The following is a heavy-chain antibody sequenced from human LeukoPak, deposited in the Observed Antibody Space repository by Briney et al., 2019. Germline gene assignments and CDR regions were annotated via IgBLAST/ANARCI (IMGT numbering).Heavy chain of an antibody. CDR3: ARGGYYYDSSGLLSY. D-gene: IGHD3-22*01. CDR2: ISYDGSNK. V-gene: IGHV3-30-3*01. CDR1: GFTFSSYA. Sequence: PGGSLRLSCAASGFTFSSYAMHWVRQAPGKGLEWVAVISYDGSNKYYADSVKGRFTISRDNSKNTLYLQMNSLRAEDTAVYYCARGGYYYDSSGLLSYWGQGTLVTVSS. J-gene: IGHJ4*02.